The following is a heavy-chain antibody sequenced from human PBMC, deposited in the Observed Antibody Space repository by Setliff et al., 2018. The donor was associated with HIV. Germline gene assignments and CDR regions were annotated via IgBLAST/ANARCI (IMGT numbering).Heavy chain of an antibody. V-gene: IGHV1-2*04. CDR2: INSATGGT. J-gene: IGHJ3*02. CDR3: ARDYLHVFDI. Sequence: ASVKVSCKASGGAFSSYALSWVRQAPGQGLEWMAWINSATGGTNYAQNFQGWVTVTRDTSINTVYMELSSLKSDDTAVYYCARDYLHVFDIWGQGTMVTVSS. CDR1: GGAFSSYA.